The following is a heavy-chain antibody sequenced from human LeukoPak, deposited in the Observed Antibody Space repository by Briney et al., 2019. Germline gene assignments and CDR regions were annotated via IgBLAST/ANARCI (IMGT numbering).Heavy chain of an antibody. J-gene: IGHJ4*02. CDR3: ARDYADYVGYFFFDY. V-gene: IGHV3-23*01. D-gene: IGHD4-17*01. CDR1: GFTFNNYA. CDR2: ISGGGETT. Sequence: GGSLRLSCAVSGFTFNNYAMKWVRQAPGKALEWVSSISGGGETTYYADSAKGRFTISRDNSQNTLYLQMNSLRAEDTAVYYCARDYADYVGYFFFDYWGQGTLVTVSS.